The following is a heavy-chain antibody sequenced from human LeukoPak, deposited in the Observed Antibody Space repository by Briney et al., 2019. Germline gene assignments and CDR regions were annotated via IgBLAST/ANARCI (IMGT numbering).Heavy chain of an antibody. J-gene: IGHJ4*02. CDR2: ISSYNGNT. D-gene: IGHD3-9*01. V-gene: IGHV1-18*01. Sequence: ASVTVSCKASGYTFTSYGISWVRQAPGQGLEWMGWISSYNGNTNYAQKLQGRATMTTDTSTSTAYMELRSLRSDDTAVYYCARGSFPSDDILTGPFDNWGQGTLVTVSS. CDR3: ARGSFPSDDILTGPFDN. CDR1: GYTFTSYG.